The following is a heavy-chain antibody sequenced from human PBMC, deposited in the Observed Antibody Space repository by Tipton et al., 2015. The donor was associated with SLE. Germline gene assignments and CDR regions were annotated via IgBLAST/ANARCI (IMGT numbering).Heavy chain of an antibody. J-gene: IGHJ2*01. D-gene: IGHD3-16*01. V-gene: IGHV3-23*01. Sequence: SLRLSGAASGFSFSTFTMNWVRQAPGKGMEWVSAVSGSGLNTFYAASVTGRFTISRDNSTNTLYLQIDSLGAEDTAIYYCAKDRLRQLPPFDLWGRGTLVTVSS. CDR3: AKDRLRQLPPFDL. CDR1: GFSFSTFT. CDR2: VSGSGLNT.